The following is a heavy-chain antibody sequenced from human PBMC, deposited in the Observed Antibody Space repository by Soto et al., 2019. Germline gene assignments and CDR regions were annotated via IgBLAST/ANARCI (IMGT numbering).Heavy chain of an antibody. Sequence: GGSLRLSCAASGFTFSDYYMSWIRQAPGKGLEWVSYISSSGSTLYYADSVKGRFTISRDNAKNSLYLQMNSLRAEDTAVYYCAARPTYSSIAAPDYWGQGTLVTVSS. J-gene: IGHJ4*02. D-gene: IGHD6-6*01. CDR3: AARPTYSSIAAPDY. CDR1: GFTFSDYY. V-gene: IGHV3-11*01. CDR2: ISSSGSTL.